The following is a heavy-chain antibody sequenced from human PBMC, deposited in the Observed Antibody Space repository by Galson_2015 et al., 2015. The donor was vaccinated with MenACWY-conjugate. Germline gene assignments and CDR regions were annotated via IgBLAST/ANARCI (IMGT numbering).Heavy chain of an antibody. CDR3: VRGSLSIVTTDHHYYMDV. CDR2: VIPVFETT. Sequence: SVKVSCKASGYTFTTCGISWVRQAPGQGLEWMGGVIPVFETTTYAPKFQGRVSITADESTSMAYMEMRSLRADDTAMYYCVRGSLSIVTTDHHYYMDVWGTGTTVTVSS. J-gene: IGHJ6*03. CDR1: GYTFTTCG. V-gene: IGHV1-69*13. D-gene: IGHD2-21*01.